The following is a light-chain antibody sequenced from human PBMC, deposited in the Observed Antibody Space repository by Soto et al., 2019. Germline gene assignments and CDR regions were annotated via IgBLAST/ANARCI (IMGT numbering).Light chain of an antibody. V-gene: IGLV2-23*01. CDR1: SSDVGSYNL. CDR2: EGS. J-gene: IGLJ2*01. CDR3: CSYAGSSTGV. Sequence: QSALTQPASVSASPGQSITISCTGTSSDVGSYNLVSWYQQHPGKVPKLVIYEGSKRPSGVSNRFSGSKSGNTASLTISGLQAEDEADYYCCSYAGSSTGVFGGGTKLTVL.